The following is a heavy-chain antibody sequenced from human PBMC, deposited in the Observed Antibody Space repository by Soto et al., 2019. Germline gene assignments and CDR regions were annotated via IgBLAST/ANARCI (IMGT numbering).Heavy chain of an antibody. Sequence: GGSLRLSCAASGFTFSGYAMHWVRQAPGKGLEYVSAISSNGVSTYYADSVKGRFTISRDNSKNTLYLQMGSLRAEDMAVYYWARDGGRDEVVALAIWVKGAMVTVSS. CDR1: GFTFSGYA. V-gene: IGHV3-64*02. CDR2: ISSNGVST. D-gene: IGHD2-15*01. J-gene: IGHJ3*02. CDR3: ARDGGRDEVVALAI.